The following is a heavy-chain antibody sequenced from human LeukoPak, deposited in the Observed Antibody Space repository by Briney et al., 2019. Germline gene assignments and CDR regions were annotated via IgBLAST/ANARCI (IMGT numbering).Heavy chain of an antibody. CDR1: GGTFSGYA. D-gene: IGHD2-2*01. Sequence: SVKVSCKASGGTFSGYAISWVRQAPGQGLEWMGGIIPIFGTANYAQKFQGRVTITADESTSTAYMELSSLRSEDTAVYYCARGGDILGYCSSTSCYDRAFDIWGQGTMVTVSS. J-gene: IGHJ3*02. CDR2: IIPIFGTA. CDR3: ARGGDILGYCSSTSCYDRAFDI. V-gene: IGHV1-69*13.